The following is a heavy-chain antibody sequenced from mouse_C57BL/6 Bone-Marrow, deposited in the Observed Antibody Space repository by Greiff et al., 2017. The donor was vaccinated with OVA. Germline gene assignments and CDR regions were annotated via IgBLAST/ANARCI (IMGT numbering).Heavy chain of an antibody. D-gene: IGHD2-5*01. CDR1: GYTFTDYY. CDR2: INPNNGGT. CDR3: ARYSNPYFDY. V-gene: IGHV1-26*01. J-gene: IGHJ2*01. Sequence: EVKLQQSGPELVKPGASVKISCKASGYTFTDYYMNWVKQSHGKSLEWIGDINPNNGGTSYNQKFKGKATLTVDKSSSTAYMELRSLTSEDSAVYYCARYSNPYFDYWGQGTTLTVSS.